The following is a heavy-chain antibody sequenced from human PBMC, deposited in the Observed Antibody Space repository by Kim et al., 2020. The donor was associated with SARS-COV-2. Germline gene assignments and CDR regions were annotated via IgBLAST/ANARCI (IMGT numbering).Heavy chain of an antibody. CDR3: ATLKVAAAGTWFDP. D-gene: IGHD6-13*01. CDR1: GYTFTGYY. V-gene: IGHV1-2*06. CDR2: INPKNGGT. J-gene: IGHJ5*02. Sequence: ASVKVSCKASGYTFTGYYIHWVRQAPGQGLECMGRINPKNGGTNNAQKFQGRVTMTRDTSISTVYMELSRLTSDDTALYYCATLKVAAAGTWFDPWGQGT.